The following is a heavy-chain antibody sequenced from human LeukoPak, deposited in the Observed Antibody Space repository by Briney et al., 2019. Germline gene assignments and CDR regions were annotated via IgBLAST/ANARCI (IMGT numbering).Heavy chain of an antibody. D-gene: IGHD3-22*01. CDR3: ARRDDSSGYHKIFDY. J-gene: IGHJ4*02. V-gene: IGHV4-39*01. CDR1: GGSISSGPYY. Sequence: SETLSLTCTVSGGSISSGPYYWGWIRQPPGKGLEWIGNIYYGENTYYNPSLKSRVTISVDTSKNQFYLKLSSLTAADTAVYYCARRDDSSGYHKIFDYWGPGTLVTVSS. CDR2: IYYGENT.